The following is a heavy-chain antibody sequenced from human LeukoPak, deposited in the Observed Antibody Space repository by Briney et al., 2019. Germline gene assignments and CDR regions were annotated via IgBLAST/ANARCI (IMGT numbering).Heavy chain of an antibody. CDR2: IRKKSDRYTT. V-gene: IGHV3-72*01. CDR1: GFTVSDHY. J-gene: IGHJ1*01. Sequence: GGSLRLSCVASGFTVSDHYLDWVRQAPGKGLEWVGLIRKKSDRYTTEYAASVKGRFTISRDGSTNSVYLQMSSLKSEDTAVYYCADIGGGGSNTRWGEGTVVTVSS. CDR3: ADIGGGGSNTR. D-gene: IGHD2-15*01.